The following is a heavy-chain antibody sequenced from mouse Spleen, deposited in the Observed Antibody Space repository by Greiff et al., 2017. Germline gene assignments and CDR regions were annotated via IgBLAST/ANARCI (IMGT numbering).Heavy chain of an antibody. V-gene: IGHV2-2*01. Sequence: QVQLKQSGPGLVQPSQSLSITCTVSGFSLTSYGVHWVRQSPGKGLEWLGVIWSGGSTDYNAAFISRLSFSKDNSKSQVFFKMNSLQADDTAIYYCARRGKIYDGYYDWYFDVWGTGTTVTVSS. CDR1: GFSLTSYG. D-gene: IGHD2-3*01. J-gene: IGHJ1*03. CDR2: IWSGGST. CDR3: ARRGKIYDGYYDWYFDV.